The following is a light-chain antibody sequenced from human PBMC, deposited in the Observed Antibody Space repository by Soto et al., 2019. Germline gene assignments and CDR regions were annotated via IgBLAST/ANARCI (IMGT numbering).Light chain of an antibody. CDR2: AAS. CDR3: QQSYSTPWA. J-gene: IGKJ4*01. Sequence: IQMTQSPSSLSASVGDRVTITCRASQSISSYLNWYQQKPGKAPKLLIYAASSLQSGVPSRFSGSGSGTDFTLTISSLQPEDFATYYCQQSYSTPWAFGGGTKVDIK. CDR1: QSISSY. V-gene: IGKV1-39*01.